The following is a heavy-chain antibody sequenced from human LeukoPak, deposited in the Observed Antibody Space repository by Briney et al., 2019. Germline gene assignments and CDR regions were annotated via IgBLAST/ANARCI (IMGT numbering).Heavy chain of an antibody. D-gene: IGHD6-6*01. Sequence: ASVKVSCKASGYTFTSYDINWVRQATGQGLEWMGWTNPNSGNTGYAQKFQGRVTITRNTSISTAYMELSSLRSEDTAVYYCARGPHRVLYYYYYMDVWGKGTTVTVSS. CDR2: TNPNSGNT. CDR3: ARGPHRVLYYYYYMDV. CDR1: GYTFTSYD. V-gene: IGHV1-8*03. J-gene: IGHJ6*03.